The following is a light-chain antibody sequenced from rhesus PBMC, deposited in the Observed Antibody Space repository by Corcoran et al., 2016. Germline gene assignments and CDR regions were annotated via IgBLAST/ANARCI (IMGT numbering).Light chain of an antibody. CDR1: QGISSY. CDR3: QQGNSNPRT. V-gene: IGKV1-32*02. CDR2: YAN. J-gene: IGKJ1*01. Sequence: DIQMSQSPSSLSASVGDRVTITCRASQGISSYLNWYQQKPGKAPKLLIYYANSLESGVPSRFSGSGSGTDFTLTVSSLQPEDFATYYCQQGNSNPRTFGQGTKVEIK.